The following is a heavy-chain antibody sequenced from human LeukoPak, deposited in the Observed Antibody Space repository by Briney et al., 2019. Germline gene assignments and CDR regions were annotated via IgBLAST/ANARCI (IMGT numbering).Heavy chain of an antibody. J-gene: IGHJ5*02. CDR3: ARKLRLGGNWFDP. CDR2: IIPISGTT. V-gene: IGHV1-69*13. CDR1: GGTFSSYT. D-gene: IGHD1-26*01. Sequence: SVKVSCKASGGTFSSYTISWVRQAPGQGLEWMGKIIPISGTTNYAQKFQGRVTFTADESTSTAYMELSSLRSEDTALYYCARKLRLGGNWFDPWGQGTLVTVSS.